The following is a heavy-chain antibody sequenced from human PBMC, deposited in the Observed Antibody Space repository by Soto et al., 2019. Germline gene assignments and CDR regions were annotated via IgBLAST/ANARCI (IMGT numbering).Heavy chain of an antibody. V-gene: IGHV3-11*01. CDR2: ISSSGSTI. J-gene: IGHJ6*02. D-gene: IGHD6-19*01. Sequence: GGSLRLSCAASGFTFSDYYMSWIRQAPGKGLEWVSYISSSGSTIYYADSVKGRFTISRDNAKNSLYLQMNSLRAEDTAVYYCARDRPDSSGWYLGVDYYYYGMDVWGQGTTVTVSS. CDR3: ARDRPDSSGWYLGVDYYYYGMDV. CDR1: GFTFSDYY.